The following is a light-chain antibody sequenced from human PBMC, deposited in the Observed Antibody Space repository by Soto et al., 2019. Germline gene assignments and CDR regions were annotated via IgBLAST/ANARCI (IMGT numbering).Light chain of an antibody. CDR1: QSVRNTY. Sequence: DIVLTQSPGTLSLSPGERATLSCRAIQSVRNTYLAWYQQKPGQAPRLLIYDASSRATGIPDRFSGSGSGTEFTLTISSLQSEDFAVYYCQQYNNWPPITFGQGTRLEI. V-gene: IGKV3-20*01. CDR2: DAS. J-gene: IGKJ5*01. CDR3: QQYNNWPPIT.